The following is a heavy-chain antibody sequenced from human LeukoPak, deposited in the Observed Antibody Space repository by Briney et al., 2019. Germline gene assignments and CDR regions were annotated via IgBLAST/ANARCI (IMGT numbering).Heavy chain of an antibody. D-gene: IGHD3-22*01. J-gene: IGHJ4*02. V-gene: IGHV3-30*19. CDR2: ISYDGSNK. CDR1: GFTFSNYS. CDR3: ARGLAYNYDSSAYFLDY. Sequence: PGGSLRLSCAASGFTFSNYSMHWVRQAPGKGLEWVAVISYDGSNKYYADSVKGRFTISRDNSKNTLYLQMNSLRAEDTAVYYCARGLAYNYDSSAYFLDYWGQGTLVTVSS.